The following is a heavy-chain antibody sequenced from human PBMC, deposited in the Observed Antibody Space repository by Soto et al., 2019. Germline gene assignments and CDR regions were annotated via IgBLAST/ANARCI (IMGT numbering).Heavy chain of an antibody. V-gene: IGHV4-61*01. CDR3: ARGGSIAARQWGSYYFDY. CDR1: GGSVSSGSYY. D-gene: IGHD6-6*01. CDR2: IYYSGST. Sequence: QVQLQESGPGLVKPSETLSLTCTVSGGSVSSGSYYWSWIRQPPGKGLEWIGYIYYSGSTNYNPSLKSRVTISVDTSKNQFSLKLSSVTAADTAVYYCARGGSIAARQWGSYYFDYWGQGTLVTVSS. J-gene: IGHJ4*02.